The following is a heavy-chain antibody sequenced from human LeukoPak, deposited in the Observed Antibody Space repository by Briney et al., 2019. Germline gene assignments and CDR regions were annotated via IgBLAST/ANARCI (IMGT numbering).Heavy chain of an antibody. J-gene: IGHJ4*02. V-gene: IGHV3-7*01. D-gene: IGHD5-18*01. CDR2: IKKDGSEK. CDR3: ARGLSGVTGYTYGRGIDY. Sequence: QSGGSLRLSCAASGFTFSSYWMNWVRQAPGKGLEWVANIKKDGSEKYYVDSVKGRFAISRDNAKTSLYLQMNSLRAEDTAVYYCARGLSGVTGYTYGRGIDYWGQGTLVTVSS. CDR1: GFTFSSYW.